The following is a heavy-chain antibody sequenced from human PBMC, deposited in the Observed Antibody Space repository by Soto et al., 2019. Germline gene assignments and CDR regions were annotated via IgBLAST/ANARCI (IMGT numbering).Heavy chain of an antibody. J-gene: IGHJ4*02. CDR2: INQDGSEK. D-gene: IGHD6-25*01. CDR1: GFIVSNFW. CDR3: AVLSIAAVVDF. Sequence: EEQLVESGGGLVQPGGSLRLSCAASGFIVSNFWINWVRQAPGKGLEWVASINQDGSEKYYVDSVKGRFTISRDNAKNSLYLQMNSLRDEDTAVYYCAVLSIAAVVDFWGQGTLVTVSS. V-gene: IGHV3-7*01.